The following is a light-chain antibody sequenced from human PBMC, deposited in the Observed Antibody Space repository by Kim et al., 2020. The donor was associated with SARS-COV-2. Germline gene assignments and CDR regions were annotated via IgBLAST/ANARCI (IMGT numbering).Light chain of an antibody. CDR2: EDN. V-gene: IGLV6-57*03. J-gene: IGLJ3*02. CDR3: QSYDSSNQGV. CDR1: SGSIASSY. Sequence: KTVTISCTRSSGSIASSYVQWYQQRPGSAPTTVIYEDNQRPPGVPDRFSGSINSSSNSASLTISGLKTEDEADYYCQSYDSSNQGVFGGGTQLTVL.